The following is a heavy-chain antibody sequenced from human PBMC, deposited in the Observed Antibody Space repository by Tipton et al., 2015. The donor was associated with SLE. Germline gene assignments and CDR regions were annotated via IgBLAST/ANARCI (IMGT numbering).Heavy chain of an antibody. D-gene: IGHD1-14*01. CDR1: GFTFSNYA. J-gene: IGHJ6*02. CDR3: ARTIGKNEKGHYLSYAMDV. Sequence: AVSGFTFSNYAMFWVRQAPGKGLEYVSVISSNGGSAYYGNSVKGRFTITRDNSQNTLYLQMGSLRGEDTAVYYCARTIGKNEKGHYLSYAMDVWGQGTTIAVTS. V-gene: IGHV3-64*01. CDR2: ISSNGGSA.